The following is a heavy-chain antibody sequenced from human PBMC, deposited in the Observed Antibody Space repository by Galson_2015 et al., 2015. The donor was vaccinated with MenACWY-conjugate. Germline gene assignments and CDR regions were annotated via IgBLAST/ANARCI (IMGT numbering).Heavy chain of an antibody. J-gene: IGHJ3*02. V-gene: IGHV3-20*04. D-gene: IGHD1-26*01. Sequence: SLRLSCAASGFTFDDYGMSWVRQAPGKGLEWVSGINWNGGSTGYADSVKGRFTISRDNAKNSLYLQMNSLRAEDTALYYCARDGYSGSYYSAFDIWGQGTMVTVSS. CDR1: GFTFDDYG. CDR2: INWNGGST. CDR3: ARDGYSGSYYSAFDI.